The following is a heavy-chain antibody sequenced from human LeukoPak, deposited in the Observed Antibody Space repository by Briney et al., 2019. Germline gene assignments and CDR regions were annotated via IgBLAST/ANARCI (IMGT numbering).Heavy chain of an antibody. CDR3: ARWGTPYYYGSGSAFFDY. Sequence: SETLSLTCAVYGGSFSGYYWSWIRQPPGKGLEWIGEINHSGSTNYNPSLKSRVTISVDTSKNQFSLKLSSVTAADTAVYYCARWGTPYYYGSGSAFFDYWGRGTLVTVSS. CDR1: GGSFSGYY. J-gene: IGHJ4*02. D-gene: IGHD3-10*01. V-gene: IGHV4-34*01. CDR2: INHSGST.